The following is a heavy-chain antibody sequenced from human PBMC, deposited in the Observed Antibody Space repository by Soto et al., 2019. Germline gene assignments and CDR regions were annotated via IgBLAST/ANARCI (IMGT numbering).Heavy chain of an antibody. Sequence: SVKVSCKASGGTFSSYAISWVRQAPGQGLEWMGGIIPIFGTANYAQKFQGRVTITADESTSTAYMELRSLRYEDTAVYYCARVNRITIFGVLITPQGWFDPWGQGTLVTVSS. CDR2: IIPIFGTA. J-gene: IGHJ5*02. CDR3: ARVNRITIFGVLITPQGWFDP. V-gene: IGHV1-69*13. CDR1: GGTFSSYA. D-gene: IGHD3-3*01.